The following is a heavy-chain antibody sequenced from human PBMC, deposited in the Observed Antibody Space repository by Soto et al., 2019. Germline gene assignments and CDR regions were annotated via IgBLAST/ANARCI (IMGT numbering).Heavy chain of an antibody. D-gene: IGHD6-13*01. CDR2: IYYSGST. J-gene: IGHJ4*02. CDR1: GGSISSGGYY. V-gene: IGHV4-31*03. Sequence: SETLSLTCTVSGGSISSGGYYWSWIRQHPGKGLEWIGYIYYSGSTYYNPSLKSRVTISVDTSKNQFSLKLSSVTAADTAVYYCARQPGYSSSWYRDYWGQGTLVTVSS. CDR3: ARQPGYSSSWYRDY.